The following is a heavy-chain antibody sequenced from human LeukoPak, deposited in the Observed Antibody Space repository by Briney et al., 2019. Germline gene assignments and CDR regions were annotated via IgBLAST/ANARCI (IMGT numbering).Heavy chain of an antibody. CDR1: GGSISGYY. J-gene: IGHJ2*01. CDR3: ARYWGVQLWPHWYFDL. Sequence: SETLSLTCTVSGGSISGYYWSWFRQTPGKGLEWIGYIYYSGCTKYNASLKSRVTISVDRSKNQFSLKLNSVTAADTAVYYCARYWGVQLWPHWYFDLWGRGSLVTVSS. CDR2: IYYSGCT. V-gene: IGHV4-59*01. D-gene: IGHD5-18*01.